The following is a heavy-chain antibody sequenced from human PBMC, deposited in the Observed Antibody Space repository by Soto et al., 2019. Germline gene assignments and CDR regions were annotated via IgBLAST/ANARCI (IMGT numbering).Heavy chain of an antibody. CDR1: GFTFSNYG. D-gene: IGHD3-10*01. CDR2: ITGSGVTT. CDR3: AKAMTNYFGSGTYYRADY. V-gene: IGHV3-23*01. Sequence: GGSLRLSCAASGFTFSNYGMIWVRQAPGKGLEWVSAITGSGVTTYHADSVQGRFTISRDNSENTLYLQMNSLRADDTAVYYCAKAMTNYFGSGTYYRADYWGQGTLGTSPQ. J-gene: IGHJ4*02.